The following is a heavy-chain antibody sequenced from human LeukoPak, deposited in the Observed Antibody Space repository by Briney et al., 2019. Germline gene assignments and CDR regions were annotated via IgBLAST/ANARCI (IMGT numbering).Heavy chain of an antibody. J-gene: IGHJ4*02. D-gene: IGHD3-9*01. CDR3: ARGNILSGYCFDF. CDR1: GVSISGYY. CDR2: IHYTGGT. V-gene: IGHV4-34*01. Sequence: SETLSLTCAVYGVSISGYYWSWIRQPPGKGLEWVGEIHYTGGTSYNPSLKSRATISIDTSKNQLSLKLSSVTAADTAVYYCARGNILSGYCFDFWGQGALVTVSS.